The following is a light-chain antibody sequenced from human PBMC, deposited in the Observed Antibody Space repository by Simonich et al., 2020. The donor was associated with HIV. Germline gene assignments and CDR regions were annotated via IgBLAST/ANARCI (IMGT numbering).Light chain of an antibody. V-gene: IGLV7-46*01. Sequence: QAVVTQEPSLTVSPGGTVTLTCGSSTGAVTSGHYPYWFQQKPGQAPRTLTYDTSNKHSWTPARFSGSLLGVKAALTLSGAQPEDEAEYYCLLSYSGAWVFGGGTRPTVL. CDR2: DTS. CDR1: TGAVTSGHY. CDR3: LLSYSGAWV. J-gene: IGLJ3*02.